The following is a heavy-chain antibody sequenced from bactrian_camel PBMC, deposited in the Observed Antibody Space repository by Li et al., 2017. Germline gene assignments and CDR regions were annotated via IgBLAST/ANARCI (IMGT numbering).Heavy chain of an antibody. CDR3: ATDNRGRKCDAYCSGGFCYHIHRYLEV. D-gene: IGHD2*01. CDR2: IGVPNDSP. J-gene: IGHJ2*01. CDR1: GDTNGPYC. V-gene: IGHV3S63*01. Sequence: HVQLVESGGGSVQAGGSLTLSCVVSGDTNGPYCMGWFRQTPGKEREGVASIGVPNDSPIYNDFAKGRFTISRDNAKNTVYLQMNSLKPDDTAMYYCATDNRGRKCDAYCSGGFCYHIHRYLEVSGQGTQVTVS.